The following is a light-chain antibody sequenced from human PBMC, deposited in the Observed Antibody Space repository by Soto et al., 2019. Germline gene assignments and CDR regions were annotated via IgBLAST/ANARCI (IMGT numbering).Light chain of an antibody. J-gene: IGKJ1*01. CDR3: KQYNNWPRT. CDR2: GAS. CDR1: QSVRSY. Sequence: ELVMTQSPATLSESPGARATHSCRASQSVRSYLAWYQQKPGQAPRLLIYGASTRATGIPARFSGSGSGTEFTLSISSLQSEEFAVYYCKQYNNWPRTFGQGTKVDI. V-gene: IGKV3-15*01.